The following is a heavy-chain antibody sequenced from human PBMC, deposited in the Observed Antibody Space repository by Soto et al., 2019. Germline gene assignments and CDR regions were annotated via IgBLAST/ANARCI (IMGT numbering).Heavy chain of an antibody. J-gene: IGHJ2*01. Sequence: QVQLLESGPGVVNPSETLSLTSTVSGRSMNRGGDYWHWFRQPPVKGLEWIGNIHYGEAEKYNPSLESRLCVSADTSKNQFSLKLNAEKAAETDDYYCGGGKSGPWCFDLWGRGTLVAVSS. CDR1: GRSMNRGGDY. D-gene: IGHD6-25*01. CDR3: GGGKSGPWCFDL. CDR2: IHYGEAE. V-gene: IGHV4-31*03.